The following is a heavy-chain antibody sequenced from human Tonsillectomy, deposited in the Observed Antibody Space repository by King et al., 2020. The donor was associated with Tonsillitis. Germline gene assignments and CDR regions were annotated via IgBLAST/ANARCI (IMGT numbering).Heavy chain of an antibody. CDR1: GFTFSSYA. D-gene: IGHD6-6*01. CDR2: ISYDGSNK. V-gene: IGHV3-30*01. Sequence: VQLVESGGGVVQPGRSLRLSCAASGFTFSSYAMHWVRQAPGKGLEWVAVISYDGSNKYYADSVKGRFTISRDNSKNTLYLQMDSLRAEDTAVYYCASNPLGGVAARPVDYWGQGTLVTVSS. J-gene: IGHJ4*02. CDR3: ASNPLGGVAARPVDY.